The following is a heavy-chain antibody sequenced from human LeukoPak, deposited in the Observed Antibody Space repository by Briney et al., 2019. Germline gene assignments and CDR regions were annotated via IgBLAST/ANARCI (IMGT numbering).Heavy chain of an antibody. Sequence: GGSLRLSCAASGFTFSSYEMHWVRQAPGKGLEWVSYISSSGSTIYYADSVKGRFTISRDNAKNSLYLQMNSLRAEDTAVYYCARLALRHTPRVPYNWFDPWGQGTLVTASS. CDR1: GFTFSSYE. CDR3: ARLALRHTPRVPYNWFDP. CDR2: ISSSGSTI. J-gene: IGHJ5*02. V-gene: IGHV3-48*03. D-gene: IGHD5-18*01.